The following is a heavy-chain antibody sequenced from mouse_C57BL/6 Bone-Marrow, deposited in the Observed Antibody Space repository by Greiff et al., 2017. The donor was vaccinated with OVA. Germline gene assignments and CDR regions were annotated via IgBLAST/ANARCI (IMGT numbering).Heavy chain of an antibody. CDR1: GFTFSDYG. D-gene: IGHD2-4*01. J-gene: IGHJ2*01. CDR3: ARLDYDYTS. CDR2: ISSGSSTI. Sequence: EVKVVESGGGLVKPGGSLKLSCAASGFTFSDYGMHWVRQAPEKGLEWVAYISSGSSTIYYADTVKGRVTISGDNAKSTLFLQMTSLRSEDTAMYYCARLDYDYTSWGQGTTLTVSA. V-gene: IGHV5-17*01.